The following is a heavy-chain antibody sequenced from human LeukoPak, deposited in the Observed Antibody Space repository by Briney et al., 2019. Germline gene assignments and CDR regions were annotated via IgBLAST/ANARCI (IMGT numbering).Heavy chain of an antibody. V-gene: IGHV3-30-3*01. Sequence: GGSLRLSCAASDFTFSSYAIHWVRQAPGKGLEWVAVISYDGANKYYADSVKGRFTISRDNSKNTLYLQMNSLRAEDTAVYYCTRETGGTVGSTDFDYWGQGTLFTVSS. D-gene: IGHD4-17*01. CDR1: DFTFSSYA. CDR2: ISYDGANK. CDR3: TRETGGTVGSTDFDY. J-gene: IGHJ4*02.